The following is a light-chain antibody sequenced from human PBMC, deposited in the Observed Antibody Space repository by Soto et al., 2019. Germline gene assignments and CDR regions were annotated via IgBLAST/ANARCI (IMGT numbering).Light chain of an antibody. Sequence: EKVMTQSPATLSMSPGERATLSCRASQSVSSYLAWYQQKPGQAPSLLIYGASTRATGIPARFSGSGSGTEFTLTISSLQSEDFAVYYCQQYNNWPSWTFGQGTKVDIK. CDR1: QSVSSY. CDR2: GAS. CDR3: QQYNNWPSWT. V-gene: IGKV3-15*01. J-gene: IGKJ1*01.